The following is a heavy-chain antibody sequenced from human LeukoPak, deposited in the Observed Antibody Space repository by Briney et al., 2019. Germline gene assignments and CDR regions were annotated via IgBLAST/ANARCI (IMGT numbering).Heavy chain of an antibody. CDR3: AKVLFVTQNYFDY. V-gene: IGHV3-23*01. J-gene: IGHJ4*02. CDR2: ISGSGGST. D-gene: IGHD2/OR15-2a*01. Sequence: PGGSLRLSCAAPGFTFSSYAMSWVRQAPGKGLEWVSAISGSGGSTYYADSVKGRFTISRDSSKNTLYLQMNSLRAEDTAVYYCAKVLFVTQNYFDYWGQGTLVTVSS. CDR1: GFTFSSYA.